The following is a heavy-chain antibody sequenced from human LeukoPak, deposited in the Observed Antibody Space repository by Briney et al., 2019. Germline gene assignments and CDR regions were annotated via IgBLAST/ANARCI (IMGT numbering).Heavy chain of an antibody. J-gene: IGHJ3*02. CDR3: ASSGWFGHVPSDAFDI. CDR1: GFTFSSYG. Sequence: PGRSLRLSCAASGFTFSSYGMHWVRQAPGKGLEWVSVIYSGGSTYYADSVKGRFTISRDNSKNTLYLQMNSLRAEDTAVYYCASSGWFGHVPSDAFDIWGQGTMVTVSS. D-gene: IGHD3-10*01. CDR2: IYSGGST. V-gene: IGHV3-NL1*01.